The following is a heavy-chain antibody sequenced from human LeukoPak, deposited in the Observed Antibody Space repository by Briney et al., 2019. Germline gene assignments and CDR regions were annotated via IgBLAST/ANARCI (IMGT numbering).Heavy chain of an antibody. CDR2: IYYSGST. V-gene: IGHV4-59*12. CDR1: GGSFSGYY. J-gene: IGHJ4*02. D-gene: IGHD6-13*01. Sequence: PSETLSLTCAVYGGSFSGYYWSWIRQPPGKGLEWIGYIYYSGSTNYNPSLKSRVTISVDTSKNQFSLKLSSVTAADTAVYYCAREQQLVPGLSNWGQGTLVTVSS. CDR3: AREQQLVPGLSN.